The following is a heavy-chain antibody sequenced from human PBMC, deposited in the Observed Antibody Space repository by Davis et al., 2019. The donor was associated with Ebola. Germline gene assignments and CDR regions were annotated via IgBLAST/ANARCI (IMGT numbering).Heavy chain of an antibody. Sequence: ASVKVSCKTSGYTFTSYNINWVRQATGQGLEWMEWMNPNSGNTAYAQKFQARVTMTRNISIGTAYMELSSLRSEDTAVYYCARELPEGSYWTDSFDIWGQGTVVTVSS. CDR2: MNPNSGNT. CDR3: ARELPEGSYWTDSFDI. CDR1: GYTFTSYN. V-gene: IGHV1-8*01. D-gene: IGHD1-26*01. J-gene: IGHJ3*02.